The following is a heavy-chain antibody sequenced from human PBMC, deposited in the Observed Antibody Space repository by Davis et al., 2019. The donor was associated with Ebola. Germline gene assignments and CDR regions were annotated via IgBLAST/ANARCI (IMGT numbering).Heavy chain of an antibody. CDR3: VRHIAVSAYEF. D-gene: IGHD6-19*01. Sequence: GESLKISCAASGFTFSGYTMHWVRQAPGKGLEWVSSMNSAGSFAYYADSVKGRFTISRDNAKNSLHLQMNSLRPEDTAVYYCVRHIAVSAYEFWGPGTLVTVSS. J-gene: IGHJ4*02. CDR1: GFTFSGYT. V-gene: IGHV3-21*04. CDR2: MNSAGSFA.